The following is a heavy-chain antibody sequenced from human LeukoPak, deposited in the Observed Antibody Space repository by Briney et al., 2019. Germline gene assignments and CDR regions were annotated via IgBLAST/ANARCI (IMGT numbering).Heavy chain of an antibody. Sequence: GGSLRLSCAASGFTFSSYAMSWVRQAPGKGLEWVSAISGSGGSTYYADSVKDRFTISRDNSKNTLYLQMNSLRAEDTAVYYCAKADYYDSSGYRIGFDIWGQGTMVTVSS. CDR3: AKADYYDSSGYRIGFDI. D-gene: IGHD3-22*01. V-gene: IGHV3-23*01. CDR2: ISGSGGST. CDR1: GFTFSSYA. J-gene: IGHJ3*02.